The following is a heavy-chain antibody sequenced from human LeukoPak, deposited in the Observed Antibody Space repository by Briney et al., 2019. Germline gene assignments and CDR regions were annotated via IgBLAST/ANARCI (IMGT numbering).Heavy chain of an antibody. CDR2: INPNSGGT. Sequence: SVKVSCKASGYTFTGYYMHWVRQAPGQGLEWMGRINPNSGGTNYAQKFQGRVTMTRDTSISTAYMELSRLRSDDTAVYYCARDPTYSSSSGYWGQGTLVTVSS. V-gene: IGHV1-2*06. D-gene: IGHD6-6*01. CDR3: ARDPTYSSSSGY. J-gene: IGHJ4*02. CDR1: GYTFTGYY.